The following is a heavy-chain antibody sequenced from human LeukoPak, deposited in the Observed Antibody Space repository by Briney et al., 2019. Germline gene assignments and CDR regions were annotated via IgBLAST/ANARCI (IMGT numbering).Heavy chain of an antibody. CDR1: GFTFSSYA. Sequence: PGGSLRLSCAASGFTFSSYAMSWIRQAPGKGLEWVSYISSSGSTIYYADSVKGRFTISRDNAKNSLYLQMNSLRAEDTAVYYCASSSDFWSGSHMDVWGKGTTVTVSS. CDR3: ASSSDFWSGSHMDV. J-gene: IGHJ6*03. V-gene: IGHV3-11*04. D-gene: IGHD3-3*01. CDR2: ISSSGSTI.